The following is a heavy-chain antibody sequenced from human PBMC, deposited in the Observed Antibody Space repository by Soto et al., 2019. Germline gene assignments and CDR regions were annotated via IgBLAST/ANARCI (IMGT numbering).Heavy chain of an antibody. Sequence: QVQLVQSGAEVKKPGSSVKVSCKASGGTFSSYTISWVRQAPGQGLEWMGRIIPILGIANYAQKFQGRVTITEDKSTSTAYMELSSLRSEDTAVYYCARTAGEEYSSSSIRWVNYYYYMDVWGKGTTVTVSS. CDR2: IIPILGIA. V-gene: IGHV1-69*02. J-gene: IGHJ6*03. D-gene: IGHD6-6*01. CDR3: ARTAGEEYSSSSIRWVNYYYYMDV. CDR1: GGTFSSYT.